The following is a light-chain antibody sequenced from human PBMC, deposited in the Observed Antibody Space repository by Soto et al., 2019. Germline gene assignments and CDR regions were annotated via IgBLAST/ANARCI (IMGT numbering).Light chain of an antibody. J-gene: IGKJ1*01. V-gene: IGKV1-39*01. CDR2: AIS. CDR1: QSVTTY. Sequence: DIQMTQSPSSLSASVGDRVTITCRASQSVTTYLHWYQQKAGEAPKLLIYAISNLQSGVSSRFSGSGSGTDFSLTINTLQPEDFATYYCHQGYSTPWTFGQGTKVEIK. CDR3: HQGYSTPWT.